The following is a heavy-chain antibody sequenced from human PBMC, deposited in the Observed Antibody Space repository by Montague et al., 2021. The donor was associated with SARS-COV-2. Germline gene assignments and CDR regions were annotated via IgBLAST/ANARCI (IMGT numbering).Heavy chain of an antibody. Sequence: CAISGDSVSSNIATWSWIRQSPSRGLEWLARTYYRSKWYNDYAASVKSRITIDPDTSKHQFSLHLNSVTPEDTAVYYCARIPVGSIYYFDYWGQGTLVTVSS. D-gene: IGHD2-2*01. J-gene: IGHJ4*02. CDR2: TYYRSKWYN. V-gene: IGHV6-1*01. CDR3: ARIPVGSIYYFDY. CDR1: GDSVSSNIAT.